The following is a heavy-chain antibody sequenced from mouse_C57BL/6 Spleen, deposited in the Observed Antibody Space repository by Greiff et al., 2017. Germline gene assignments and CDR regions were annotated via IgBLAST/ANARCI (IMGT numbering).Heavy chain of an antibody. Sequence: QVQLQQPGAELVRPGSSVKLSCKASGYTFTSYGISWVKQRTGQGLEWIGEIYPRSGNTHYNEKFKGKATLTADKSSSTAYMELRSLTSEDSAVYFCAREDYYGSSSFAYWGQGTLVTVSA. CDR1: GYTFTSYG. CDR3: AREDYYGSSSFAY. V-gene: IGHV1-81*01. J-gene: IGHJ3*01. D-gene: IGHD1-1*01. CDR2: IYPRSGNT.